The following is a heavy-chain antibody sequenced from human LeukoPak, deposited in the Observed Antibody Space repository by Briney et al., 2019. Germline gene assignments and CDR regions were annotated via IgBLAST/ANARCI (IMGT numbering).Heavy chain of an antibody. CDR2: IKQDGSEK. Sequence: PGGSLRLSCAASGLSFSRYWMSWVRQAPGKGLEWVANIKQDGSEKYYVDSVRGRFTISRDNAKNSLYLQMNSLRAEDTAVYCCARVRGNYYMDVWGQGTTVTVSS. CDR1: GLSFSRYW. D-gene: IGHD1-26*01. CDR3: ARVRGNYYMDV. J-gene: IGHJ6*02. V-gene: IGHV3-7*05.